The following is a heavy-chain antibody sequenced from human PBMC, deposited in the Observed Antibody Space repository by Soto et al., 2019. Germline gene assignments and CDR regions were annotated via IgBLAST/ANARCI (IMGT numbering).Heavy chain of an antibody. J-gene: IGHJ4*02. CDR1: GFTFSNYA. D-gene: IGHD5-12*01. Sequence: EVQLLESGGGFVQPGGSLRLSCAASGFTFSNYAMTWVRQAPGKGLEWVSAITSTGSSTYYADSVKGRFTISRDNSKNTLFLQINSLRAVETAVYYCAKGAEGYVVSSLDFWGQGTLGSVSS. CDR2: ITSTGSST. CDR3: AKGAEGYVVSSLDF. V-gene: IGHV3-23*01.